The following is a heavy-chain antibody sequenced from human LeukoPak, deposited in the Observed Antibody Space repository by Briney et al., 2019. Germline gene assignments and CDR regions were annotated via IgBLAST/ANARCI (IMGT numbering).Heavy chain of an antibody. J-gene: IGHJ4*02. CDR1: GFTFNTYA. CDR3: AKTTVGYSSGRYPGWPADC. CDR2: ICGSGGCT. D-gene: IGHD6-19*01. Sequence: GGSLRLSCEASGFTFNTYAIYWVRQAPGKGLEWVSGICGSGGCTYYAYSVKGRFTISRDNSKNTVYLNMNSLTADATAVSYCAKTTVGYSSGRYPGWPADCWGQGTLVTVSS. V-gene: IGHV3-23*01.